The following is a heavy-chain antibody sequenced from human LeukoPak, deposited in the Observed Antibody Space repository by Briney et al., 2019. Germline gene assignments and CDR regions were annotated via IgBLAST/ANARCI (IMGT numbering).Heavy chain of an antibody. V-gene: IGHV3-7*01. Sequence: PGGSLRLSCAASGFTFSSYWMSWVRQAPGKGLEWVANIKQDGSEKYYVDSVKGRFTISRDNAKNSLYLQMNSLRAGDTAVYYCARDTNSGWYAPFDYWGQGTLVTVSS. J-gene: IGHJ4*02. CDR1: GFTFSSYW. D-gene: IGHD6-19*01. CDR3: ARDTNSGWYAPFDY. CDR2: IKQDGSEK.